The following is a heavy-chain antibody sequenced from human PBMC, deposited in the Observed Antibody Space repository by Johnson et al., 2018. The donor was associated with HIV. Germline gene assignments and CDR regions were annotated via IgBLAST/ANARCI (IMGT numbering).Heavy chain of an antibody. CDR1: GFTFSRNA. D-gene: IGHD4-23*01. J-gene: IGHJ3*02. Sequence: QVQLVESGGGVVQPGRSLRLSCSASGFTFSRNAMHWVRQPLGKGLEWVAFISYDGSNKYYSDSVKGRFTISRDNSKNTMYLQMISLRPEDTAVYYCARDLDYGGNWLDAFDIWGQGTVVTVSS. CDR2: ISYDGSNK. V-gene: IGHV3-30-3*01. CDR3: ARDLDYGGNWLDAFDI.